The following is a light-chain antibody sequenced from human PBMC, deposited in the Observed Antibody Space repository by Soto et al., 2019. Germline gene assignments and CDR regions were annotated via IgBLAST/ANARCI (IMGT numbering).Light chain of an antibody. CDR3: SSYTSSTTLYV. CDR1: SSDVGNYNY. CDR2: DVS. J-gene: IGLJ1*01. Sequence: QSVLAQPASVSGSPGQSITISCTGASSDVGNYNYVSWYQQHPGKAPKLIIYDVSNRPSGVSNRFSGSKSGNTASPTISGLQAEDEADYYCSSYTSSTTLYVFGTGTRSPS. V-gene: IGLV2-14*03.